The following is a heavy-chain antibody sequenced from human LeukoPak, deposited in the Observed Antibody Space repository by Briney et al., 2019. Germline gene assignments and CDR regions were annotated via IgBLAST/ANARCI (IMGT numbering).Heavy chain of an antibody. J-gene: IGHJ5*02. CDR2: INPDGTYT. CDR1: GFNFNTYW. CDR3: VRDRDWNIDL. D-gene: IGHD1/OR15-1a*01. V-gene: IGHV3-74*01. Sequence: GGSLRHSCVASGFNFNTYWMHWVRQVPGKGLMSVSRINPDGTYTNYAGSVKGRFTISRDNAKNTLYLQMNSLRVEDAAVYYCVRDRDWNIDLWGQGTLVTVSS.